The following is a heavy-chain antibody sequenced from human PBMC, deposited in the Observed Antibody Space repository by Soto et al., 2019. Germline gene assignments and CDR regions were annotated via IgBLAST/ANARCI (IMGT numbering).Heavy chain of an antibody. V-gene: IGHV4-59*08. D-gene: IGHD6-13*01. J-gene: IGHJ4*02. CDR1: GGSISSYY. CDR3: ARSYSSSFDY. Sequence: QVQLQESGPGLVKPSETLSLTCTASGGSISSYYWSWIRQPPGKGLEWIGYIYYSGSTNYNPSLTSRVTISVDTSKNQFSLKLSSVTAADTAVYYCARSYSSSFDYWGQGTLVTVSS. CDR2: IYYSGST.